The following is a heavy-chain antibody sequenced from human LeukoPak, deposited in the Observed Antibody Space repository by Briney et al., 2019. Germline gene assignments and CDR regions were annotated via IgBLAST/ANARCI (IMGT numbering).Heavy chain of an antibody. CDR2: IYSGGSA. D-gene: IGHD6-13*01. CDR1: GFTVSSNC. CDR3: ARVMVSGAAGMDYFDY. J-gene: IGHJ4*02. Sequence: GGSLRLSCAASGFTVSSNCMSWVRQAPGKGLEWVSIIYSGGSAYYADSLKDRFTISRDNSENTVYLQINSLRVEDTAVYYCARVMVSGAAGMDYFDYWGQGTLVTVSS. V-gene: IGHV3-66*01.